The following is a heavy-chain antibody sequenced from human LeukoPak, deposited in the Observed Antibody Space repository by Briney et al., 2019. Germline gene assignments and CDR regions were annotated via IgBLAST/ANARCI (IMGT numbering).Heavy chain of an antibody. J-gene: IGHJ4*02. CDR1: GFTFSDYY. CDR3: ARDYDILTGYFRGGFDY. CDR2: ITSSSSDT. D-gene: IGHD3-9*01. Sequence: GGSLRLSCAASGFTFSDYYMSWIRQAPGKGLEWIAYITSSSSDTNYADSVKGRFTISRDNAKKSLYLQMNSLRAEDTAVYYCARDYDILTGYFRGGFDYWGQGTLVTVSS. V-gene: IGHV3-11*05.